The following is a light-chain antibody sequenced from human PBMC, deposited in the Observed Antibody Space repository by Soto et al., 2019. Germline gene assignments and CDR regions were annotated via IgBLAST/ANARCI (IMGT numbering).Light chain of an antibody. CDR3: QQYGSVPLT. Sequence: EIVLTQSPGTLYLSPGERATLSCRASQSVSTSYLAWYQQKPGQAPRLLIYGASSRATGIPDSFSGSGSGADFTLTISRLEPEDFAVYYCQQYGSVPLTFGGGTNVEIK. CDR2: GAS. J-gene: IGKJ4*01. CDR1: QSVSTSY. V-gene: IGKV3-20*01.